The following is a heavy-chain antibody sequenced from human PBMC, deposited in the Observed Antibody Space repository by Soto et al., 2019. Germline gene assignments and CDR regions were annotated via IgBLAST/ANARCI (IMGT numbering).Heavy chain of an antibody. Sequence: GGSLRLSCAASGFTFSYFAMGWVRQAPRKGLEWVSVISNTGDPIYYADSVRGRFTISRDNSKNTLFLQMNSLRAEDTAVYFCAKDATRTDGWYHFDYWGQGALVTVSS. CDR2: ISNTGDPI. CDR1: GFTFSYFA. J-gene: IGHJ4*02. D-gene: IGHD6-19*01. CDR3: AKDATRTDGWYHFDY. V-gene: IGHV3-23*01.